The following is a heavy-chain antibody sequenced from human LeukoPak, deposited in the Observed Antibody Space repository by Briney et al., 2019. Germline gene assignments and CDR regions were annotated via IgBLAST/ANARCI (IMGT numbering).Heavy chain of an antibody. D-gene: IGHD4-23*01. CDR1: GGSISSYY. Sequence: SETLSLTCTVSGGSISSYYWSWIRQPPGKGLEWIGYIYYSGSTNYNPSLKSRVTISVDTSKNQFSLKLSSVTAADTAVYYCARSGNSGFDYWGQGTLVTVSS. CDR2: IYYSGST. CDR3: ARSGNSGFDY. J-gene: IGHJ4*02. V-gene: IGHV4-59*12.